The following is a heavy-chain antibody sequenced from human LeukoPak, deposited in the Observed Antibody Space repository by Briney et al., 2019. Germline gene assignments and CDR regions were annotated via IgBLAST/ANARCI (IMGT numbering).Heavy chain of an antibody. V-gene: IGHV3-23*01. J-gene: IGHJ4*02. D-gene: IGHD2-15*01. CDR1: GFTFSSYA. CDR3: ARVHCSGGSCYSATVVTGAGDY. Sequence: PGGSLRLSCAASGFTFSSYAMSWVRQAPGKGLEWVSAISGSGGSTYYADSVKGRFTISRDNSKNTLYLQMNSLRAEDTAVYYCARVHCSGGSCYSATVVTGAGDYWGQGTLVTVSS. CDR2: ISGSGGST.